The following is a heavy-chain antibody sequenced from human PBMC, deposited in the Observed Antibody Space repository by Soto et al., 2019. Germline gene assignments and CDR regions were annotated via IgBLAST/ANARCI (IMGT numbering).Heavy chain of an antibody. CDR2: ISNGGGAI. CDR3: ARRGSTVTFTY. CDR1: GFTFSDYY. D-gene: IGHD4-17*01. V-gene: IGHV3-11*01. Sequence: QVQLVESGGGLVKPGGSLRLSCAASGFTFSDYYMSWIRQAPGKGLEWISYISNGGGAISYAGSEKGRFTISRDNAKNSLFLQMNNLRAEDTAVYYCARRGSTVTFTYWGQGTLVTVSS. J-gene: IGHJ4*02.